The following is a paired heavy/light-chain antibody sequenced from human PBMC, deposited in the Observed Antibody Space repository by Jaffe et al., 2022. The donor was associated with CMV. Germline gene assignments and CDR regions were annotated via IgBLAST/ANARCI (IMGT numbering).Light chain of an antibody. V-gene: IGKV3-11*01. CDR1: KSFSGY. CDR3: QQRADWPPGVN. J-gene: IGKJ4*01. CDR2: HTS. Sequence: EIVLTQSPATLSLSPGERATLSCRASKSFSGYLTWYQQKPGQAPRLLIYHTSNRATGVPVRFSGSGSGTDFTLTISDLEPEDFATYYCQQRADWPPGVNFGGGTKVEIK.
Heavy chain of an antibody. V-gene: IGHV3-9*01. Sequence: EVQLVESGGGLVQPGGSLRLYCAASGFSFEDYAMHWVRRVPGKGLEWVSGISWTSRTIDYADSVKGRFTISRDNAKSSLYLEMNSLKPEDTASYYCAKDTVDGSGSYYDAFDIWGQGTMVTVSA. J-gene: IGHJ3*02. D-gene: IGHD3-10*01. CDR2: ISWTSRTI. CDR1: GFSFEDYA. CDR3: AKDTVDGSGSYYDAFDI.